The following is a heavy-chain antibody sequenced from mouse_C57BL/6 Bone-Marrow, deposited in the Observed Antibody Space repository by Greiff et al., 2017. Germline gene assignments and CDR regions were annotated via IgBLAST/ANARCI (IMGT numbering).Heavy chain of an antibody. CDR2: IYPGSGNT. Sequence: QVQLQQSGAELVRPGASVKLSCKASGYTFTDYYINWVQQRPGQGLEWIARIYPGSGNTYYNEKFKGKATLTAEKSSSTAYMQLSSLTSEDSAVYFCARNDGYYLDYWGQGTTLTVAS. D-gene: IGHD2-3*01. CDR3: ARNDGYYLDY. V-gene: IGHV1-76*01. CDR1: GYTFTDYY. J-gene: IGHJ2*01.